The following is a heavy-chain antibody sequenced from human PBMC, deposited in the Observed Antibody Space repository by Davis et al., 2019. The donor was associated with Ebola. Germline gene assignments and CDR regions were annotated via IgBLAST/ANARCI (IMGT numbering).Heavy chain of an antibody. D-gene: IGHD4-17*01. CDR3: ARDFDYGGGY. CDR1: GFTFNIYA. CDR2: TTLSGAST. J-gene: IGHJ4*02. Sequence: GESLKISCAASGFTFNIYAMSWVRQAPGKGLEWVSATTLSGASTGYADSVKGRFTISRDNAKNTLYLQMNSLRAEDTAVYYCARDFDYGGGYWGQGTLVTVSS. V-gene: IGHV3-23*01.